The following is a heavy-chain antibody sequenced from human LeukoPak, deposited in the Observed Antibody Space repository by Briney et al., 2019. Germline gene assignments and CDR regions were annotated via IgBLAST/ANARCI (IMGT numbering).Heavy chain of an antibody. J-gene: IGHJ4*02. CDR1: GFTFRDSV. V-gene: IGHV3-23*01. Sequence: GGSLRLSCAASGFTFRDSVIHWVRQASGKGLEWVSAISGSGGTTHYADSVKGRFTISRDNSKNTLCLQLNSVRAEDTAIYYCAKAGPVVRGFIGYYWGQGTLVTVSS. D-gene: IGHD3-10*01. CDR2: ISGSGGTT. CDR3: AKAGPVVRGFIGYY.